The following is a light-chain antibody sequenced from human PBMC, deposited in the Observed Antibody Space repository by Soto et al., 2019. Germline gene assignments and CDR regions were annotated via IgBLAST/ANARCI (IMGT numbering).Light chain of an antibody. CDR1: QTVSSY. J-gene: IGKJ5*01. V-gene: IGKV1-39*01. Sequence: IELTQSPSSLPAPLGDTVAISCRASQTVSSYLNWYQQKVGQAPRLLIYFISRLQTGVPSRFSGSGSGRDFTLTITSPQPEDSATYYCQQTYSRPITFGQGTRLEIK. CDR3: QQTYSRPIT. CDR2: FIS.